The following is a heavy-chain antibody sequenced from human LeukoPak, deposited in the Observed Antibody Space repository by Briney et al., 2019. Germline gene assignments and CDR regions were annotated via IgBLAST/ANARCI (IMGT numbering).Heavy chain of an antibody. Sequence: GRSLRLSCAASGFTFSYYWMSWVRQAPGKGLEWVASIKQDGSEKYYVDSVKGRFTISRDNAKNSLYLQMNSLRAEDTAVYYCARYGSGSYYNSDYWGQGTLVTVSS. CDR1: GFTFSYYW. J-gene: IGHJ4*02. CDR3: ARYGSGSYYNSDY. D-gene: IGHD3-10*01. CDR2: IKQDGSEK. V-gene: IGHV3-7*01.